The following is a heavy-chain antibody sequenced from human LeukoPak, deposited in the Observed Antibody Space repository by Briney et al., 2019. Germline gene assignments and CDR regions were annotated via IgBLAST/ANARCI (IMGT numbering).Heavy chain of an antibody. D-gene: IGHD3-22*01. Sequence: ASVKVSCKASGYTFTSYGISWVRQAPGQGLEWMGWVSVYNGNTNYAQKLQGRVTMTTDTSTSTAYMELRSLRSEDTAVYYCAATMYDSSGYYYGSLYFQHWGQGTLVTVSS. CDR3: AATMYDSSGYYYGSLYFQH. CDR2: VSVYNGNT. V-gene: IGHV1-18*01. CDR1: GYTFTSYG. J-gene: IGHJ1*01.